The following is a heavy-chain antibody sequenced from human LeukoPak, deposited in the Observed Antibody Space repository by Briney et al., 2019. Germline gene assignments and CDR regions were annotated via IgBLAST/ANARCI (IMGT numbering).Heavy chain of an antibody. CDR2: IYYGGST. CDR3: AREGYCSSSSCNNWLDP. D-gene: IGHD2-2*01. CDR1: GGSLSSYY. Sequence: SETLSLTCTVSGGSLSSYYWSWIRQPPGKGLEWIGYIYYGGSTNYNPSLKSRVTMSVDTSKDQFSLKLTSVTAADTAVYYCAREGYCSSSSCNNWLDPWGQGTLVTVSS. V-gene: IGHV4-59*01. J-gene: IGHJ5*02.